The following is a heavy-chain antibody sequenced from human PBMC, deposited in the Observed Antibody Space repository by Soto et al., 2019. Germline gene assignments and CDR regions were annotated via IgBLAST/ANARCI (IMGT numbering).Heavy chain of an antibody. Sequence: SETLSLTCTVSGGSISSRSYYWGWIRQPPGQGLEWIGSIYYSGSTYYNPSLKSRVTISVDTSKNQFSLKLSSVTAADTAVYYCARLTTLPNYDFWSDYPYYFDYWGQGTLVTVST. CDR1: GGSISSRSYY. J-gene: IGHJ4*02. D-gene: IGHD3-3*01. V-gene: IGHV4-39*01. CDR2: IYYSGST. CDR3: ARLTTLPNYDFWSDYPYYFDY.